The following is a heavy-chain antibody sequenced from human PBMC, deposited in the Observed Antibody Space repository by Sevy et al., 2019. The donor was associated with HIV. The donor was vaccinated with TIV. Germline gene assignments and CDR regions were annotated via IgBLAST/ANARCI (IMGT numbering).Heavy chain of an antibody. J-gene: IGHJ6*02. Sequence: GGSLRLSCAASGFTFSSYGMHWVRQAPGKGLEWVAFIRYDGSNKYYADSVKGQFTISRDNSKNTLYLQMNSLRAEDTAVYYCATSRYCSGGSCYGADYYYGMDVWGQRTTVTVSS. CDR3: ATSRYCSGGSCYGADYYYGMDV. D-gene: IGHD2-15*01. CDR2: IRYDGSNK. V-gene: IGHV3-30*02. CDR1: GFTFSSYG.